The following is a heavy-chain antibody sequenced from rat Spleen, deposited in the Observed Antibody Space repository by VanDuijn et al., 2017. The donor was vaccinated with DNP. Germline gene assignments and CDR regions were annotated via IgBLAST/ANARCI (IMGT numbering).Heavy chain of an antibody. CDR3: ARWRIGPHYFDY. CDR2: ISYSCTT. Sequence: EVQLQESGPGLVKPSQPLSLTCSVTGSSITSNYWGLIREFPGNKMQYIGHISYSCTTNYHPSLKSRISITRDTSKNQFFLHLHSVTTEDTATFYCARWRIGPHYFDYWGQGVMVTVSS. V-gene: IGHV3-1*01. D-gene: IGHD1-11*01. J-gene: IGHJ2*01. CDR1: GSSITSNY.